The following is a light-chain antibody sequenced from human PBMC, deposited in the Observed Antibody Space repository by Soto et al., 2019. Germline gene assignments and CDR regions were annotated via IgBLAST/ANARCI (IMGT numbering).Light chain of an antibody. CDR1: QSISSY. CDR2: AAS. CDR3: QSNYILPWT. Sequence: DIQMTQSPSSLSASVGDRFTITCVASQSISSYLNWYQQKPGKAPKLLIYAASSLQIGVTSRFGGNGSGTHFTLTINTLQFDDFASYYCQSNYILPWTFGQGTKVEIK. V-gene: IGKV1-39*01. J-gene: IGKJ1*01.